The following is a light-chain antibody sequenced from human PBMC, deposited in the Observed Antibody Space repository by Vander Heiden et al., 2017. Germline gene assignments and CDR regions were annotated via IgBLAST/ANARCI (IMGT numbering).Light chain of an antibody. Sequence: DIVITQSPLSLPVTPGEPASISCRSSQSLLHSNGYNYLDWYLQKPGQSPQLLIYLGSNRASGVPDRFSGSGSGTDFTLKISRVEAEDVGVYYCMQALQNPYTFGQGTKMXIK. J-gene: IGKJ2*01. CDR1: QSLLHSNGYNY. V-gene: IGKV2-28*01. CDR2: LGS. CDR3: MQALQNPYT.